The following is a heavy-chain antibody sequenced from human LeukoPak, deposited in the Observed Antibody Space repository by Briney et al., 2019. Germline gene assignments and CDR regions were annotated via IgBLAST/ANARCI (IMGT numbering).Heavy chain of an antibody. CDR2: TYHSGTS. Sequence: SETLSLTCAVSGYSISSGYYWGLVRQSPGKVLEWIGNTYHSGTSYYNPSLKGRVTISVDTSKNQFSLTLSSVTAADTALYYCARKYGSNAGYFDSWGQGALVTISS. CDR1: GYSISSGYY. J-gene: IGHJ4*02. V-gene: IGHV4-38-2*01. CDR3: ARKYGSNAGYFDS. D-gene: IGHD4-23*01.